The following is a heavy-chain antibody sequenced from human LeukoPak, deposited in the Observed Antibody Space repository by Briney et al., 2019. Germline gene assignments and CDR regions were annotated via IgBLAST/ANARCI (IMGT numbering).Heavy chain of an antibody. V-gene: IGHV3-53*01. CDR3: ARESTTVVKYFQH. CDR1: GFTVSSNY. Sequence: GGSLRLSCAASGFTVSSNYMSWVRQAPGKGLEWVSVIYSGGSTYYADSVKGRFSISRDNSKNTPYFQMNSLRAEDTAVYYGARESTTVVKYFQHWGQGTLVTVSS. D-gene: IGHD4-23*01. J-gene: IGHJ1*01. CDR2: IYSGGST.